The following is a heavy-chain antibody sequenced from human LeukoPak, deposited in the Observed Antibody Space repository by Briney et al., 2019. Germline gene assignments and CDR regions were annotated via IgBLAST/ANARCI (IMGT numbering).Heavy chain of an antibody. V-gene: IGHV3-21*01. J-gene: IGHJ4*02. CDR3: ARYGVSSSTSYIDY. D-gene: IGHD2-2*01. Sequence: GGSLRLSCAASGFTFSTYAMNWVRQAPGEGLKWVSCITGDSAYIYCADSVKGRFTISRDNAKNSLYLQMNSLRAEDTAVYYCARYGVSSSTSYIDYWGQGTLVTVSS. CDR2: ITGDSAYI. CDR1: GFTFSTYA.